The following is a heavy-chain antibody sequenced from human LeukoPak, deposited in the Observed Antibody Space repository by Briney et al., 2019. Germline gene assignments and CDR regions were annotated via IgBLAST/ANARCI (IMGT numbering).Heavy chain of an antibody. J-gene: IGHJ4*02. CDR3: ARLVDTAMVSDY. V-gene: IGHV4-34*01. CDR2: INHSGST. CDR1: GGSFSGYY. Sequence: PSETLSLTCAVYGGSFSGYYWSWIRQPPGKGLEWIGEINHSGSTNYNPSLKSRVTISVDTSKNQFSLKLSSVTAADTAVYYCARLVDTAMVSDYWGQGTLATVSS. D-gene: IGHD5-18*01.